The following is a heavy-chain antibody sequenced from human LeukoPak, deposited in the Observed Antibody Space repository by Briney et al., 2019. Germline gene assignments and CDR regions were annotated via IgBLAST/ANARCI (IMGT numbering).Heavy chain of an antibody. Sequence: SETLSLTCTVSGGSISSGSYYWSWIRQPAGKGLEWIGRIYTSGSTNYNPSLKSRVTISVDTSKNQFSLKLSSVTAADTAVYYCASSGSLPYNWFDPWGQGTLVTVSS. D-gene: IGHD3-10*01. J-gene: IGHJ5*02. V-gene: IGHV4-61*02. CDR1: GGSISSGSYY. CDR3: ASSGSLPYNWFDP. CDR2: IYTSGST.